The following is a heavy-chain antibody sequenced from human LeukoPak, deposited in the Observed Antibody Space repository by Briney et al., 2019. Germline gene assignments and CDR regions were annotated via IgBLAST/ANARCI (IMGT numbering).Heavy chain of an antibody. D-gene: IGHD6-19*01. Sequence: ASVKVSCKASGYTFTSYAMHWVRQAPGQRLEWMGWINASNGNTKYSQKFQGRVTITRDTSASTAYMELSSLRSEDTAVYYCARGFSGWYELDYWGQGTLVTVSS. V-gene: IGHV1-3*01. J-gene: IGHJ4*02. CDR2: INASNGNT. CDR1: GYTFTSYA. CDR3: ARGFSGWYELDY.